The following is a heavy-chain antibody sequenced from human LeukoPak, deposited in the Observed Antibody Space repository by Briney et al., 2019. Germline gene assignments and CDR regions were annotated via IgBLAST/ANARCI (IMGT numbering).Heavy chain of an antibody. Sequence: GASVKVSCKASGYTFTGYYMHWVRQAPGQGLEWMGWINPNSGGTNYAQKFQGWVTMTRDTSISTAYMELSRLRSDDTAVYYCARESVGDSSGPPMGDWGQGTLVTVSS. CDR2: INPNSGGT. V-gene: IGHV1-2*04. J-gene: IGHJ4*02. CDR1: GYTFTGYY. D-gene: IGHD3-22*01. CDR3: ARESVGDSSGPPMGD.